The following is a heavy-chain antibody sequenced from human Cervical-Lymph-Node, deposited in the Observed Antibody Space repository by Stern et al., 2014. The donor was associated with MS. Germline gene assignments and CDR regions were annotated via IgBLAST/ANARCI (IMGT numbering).Heavy chain of an antibody. CDR2: IYHSGSP. CDR3: ARGGVIYTQDRNGFDV. V-gene: IGHV4-30-2*01. CDR1: GGSISSGGSS. D-gene: IGHD2-21*01. Sequence: VQLVESGSGQAKPSQTLSLTCAVSGGSISSGGSSWNWIRQPPGKGLEWIGFIYHSGSPYYNPSPKGRVFISVDTSKNQFALNLRSVTAADTAVYYCARGGVIYTQDRNGFDVWGQGTMVTVSS. J-gene: IGHJ3*01.